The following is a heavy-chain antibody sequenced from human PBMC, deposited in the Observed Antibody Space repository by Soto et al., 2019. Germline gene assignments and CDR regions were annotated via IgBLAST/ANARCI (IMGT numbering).Heavy chain of an antibody. D-gene: IGHD2-8*01. J-gene: IGHJ4*02. CDR1: GGYISSGDYY. CDR3: ARNGALAY. CDR2: ILYSGTT. V-gene: IGHV4-30-4*01. Sequence: QVQLQESGPGLVKPSQTLSLTCTVSGGYISSGDYYWSWIRQPPGKGLEWIGYILYSGTTKYNPSLESRLTISVDTSKNQFSLKLTSVTATDTAAYYCARNGALAYWGRGTLVTVSS.